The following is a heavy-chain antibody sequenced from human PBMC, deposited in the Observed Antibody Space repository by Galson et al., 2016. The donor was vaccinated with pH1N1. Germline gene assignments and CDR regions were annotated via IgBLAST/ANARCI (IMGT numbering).Heavy chain of an antibody. CDR2: IYLGGSHT. J-gene: IGHJ3*02. CDR3: ARQNDYGDYRGDAFDI. CDR1: GYNFPTSW. Sequence: QSGAEVKKPGESLKISCQGSGYNFPTSWIGWVRQMPGKGLEWMAIIYLGGSHTRYSPSFQGQVTISADKSINTAYLQWSSLKDSDTAMYFCARQNDYGDYRGDAFDIWGQGTMVTVSS. D-gene: IGHD4-17*01. V-gene: IGHV5-51*01.